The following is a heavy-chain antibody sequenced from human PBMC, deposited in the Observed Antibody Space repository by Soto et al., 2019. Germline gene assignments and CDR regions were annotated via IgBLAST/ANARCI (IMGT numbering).Heavy chain of an antibody. D-gene: IGHD6-13*01. CDR1: GGTFSSYA. J-gene: IGHJ3*02. CDR2: IIPIFGTA. Sequence: SVKVSCKASGGTFSSYAISWVRQAPGQGLEWMGGIIPIFGTANYAQKFQGRVTITADESTSTAYMELSSLRSEDTAVYYCARLTGSSWPTAAFDIWGQGTMVTVSS. CDR3: ARLTGSSWPTAAFDI. V-gene: IGHV1-69*13.